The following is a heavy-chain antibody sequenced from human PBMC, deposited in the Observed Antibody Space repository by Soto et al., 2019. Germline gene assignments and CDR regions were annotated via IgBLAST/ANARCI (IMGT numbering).Heavy chain of an antibody. Sequence: QVQQQESGPGLVRPSENLSLTCTVSGGSISNSYWSWIRQSPGKGLEWIGYIYSSGSTNYKPSLKSRVTISVDTSKYQVSLKLSSLIAADTAVYYCARHSPPFFYGSGLWDVWGQVTTVTVSS. J-gene: IGHJ6*02. CDR3: ARHSPPFFYGSGLWDV. D-gene: IGHD3-10*01. V-gene: IGHV4-59*08. CDR2: IYSSGST. CDR1: GGSISNSY.